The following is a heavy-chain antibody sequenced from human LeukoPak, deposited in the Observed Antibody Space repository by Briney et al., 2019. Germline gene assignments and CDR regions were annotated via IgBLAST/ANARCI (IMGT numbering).Heavy chain of an antibody. CDR1: GFTFGKYW. D-gene: IGHD3-9*01. J-gene: IGHJ4*02. Sequence: GGSLRLSCVASGFTFGKYWMSWVRQAPGKGLERVANIKLDGSEKNYVDSVKGRFTISRDNTKNSLYLQMNSLRAEDTAVYYCAKSVTAYYNVGCDYWGQGTLVTVSS. CDR3: AKSVTAYYNVGCDY. CDR2: IKLDGSEK. V-gene: IGHV3-7*03.